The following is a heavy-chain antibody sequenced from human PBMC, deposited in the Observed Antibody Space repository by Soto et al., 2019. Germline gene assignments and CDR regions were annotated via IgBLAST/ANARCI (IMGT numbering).Heavy chain of an antibody. Sequence: GGSLRLSCAASGFMFSDYAMTWARQAPGKELEWVSGLLRPGRSTYYADSVKGRFTISGDTSANTVYLQMDSLRAEDTAVYYCTKDAIANDGIWLMDSWGQGTVVTVSS. CDR3: TKDAIANDGIWLMDS. CDR2: LLRPGRST. V-gene: IGHV3-23*01. CDR1: GFMFSDYA. D-gene: IGHD3-16*01. J-gene: IGHJ5*02.